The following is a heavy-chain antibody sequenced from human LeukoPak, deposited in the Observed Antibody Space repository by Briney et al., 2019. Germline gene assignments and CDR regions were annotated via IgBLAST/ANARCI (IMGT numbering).Heavy chain of an antibody. CDR3: ARASYYYDDSGYFYDY. J-gene: IGHJ4*02. Sequence: GGSLRLSCAASGFTVSSNYMNWVRQAPGKGLEWVSVIYSGGSTYYADSVKGRFTISRHNPKNTLYLQMNSLSPEDTAVYYCARASYYYDDSGYFYDYWGQGTLVTVSS. V-gene: IGHV3-53*04. D-gene: IGHD3-22*01. CDR1: GFTVSSNY. CDR2: IYSGGST.